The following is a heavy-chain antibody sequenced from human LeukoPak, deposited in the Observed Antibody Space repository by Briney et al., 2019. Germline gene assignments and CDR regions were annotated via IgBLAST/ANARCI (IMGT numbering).Heavy chain of an antibody. D-gene: IGHD4-11*01. CDR3: AKFVTTAYYLDY. CDR1: GFTFSSYG. J-gene: IGHJ4*02. Sequence: PGRSLRLSCAASGFTFSSYGMHWVRQAPGKGLEWVAVISYDGSNKYYADSVKGRFTISGDNSKNTLYLQMNSLRAEDTAVYYCAKFVTTAYYLDYWGQGTLVTVSS. CDR2: ISYDGSNK. V-gene: IGHV3-30*18.